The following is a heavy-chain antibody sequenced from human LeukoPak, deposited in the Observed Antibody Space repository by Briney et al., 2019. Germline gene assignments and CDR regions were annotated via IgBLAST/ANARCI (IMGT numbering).Heavy chain of an antibody. D-gene: IGHD3-22*01. CDR1: GGPISGSHYY. J-gene: IGHJ4*02. Sequence: SETLSLTCGVFGGPISGSHYYWGWIRQPPGKGLEWIGSVYYSGITYYNPSLKSRVTMSVDTPKNQFSLKLSSATAADTAVYYCAILPATDTYYYDNRGYYRPGVHWGQGTLVTVSS. CDR2: VYYSGIT. V-gene: IGHV4-39*07. CDR3: AILPATDTYYYDNRGYYRPGVH.